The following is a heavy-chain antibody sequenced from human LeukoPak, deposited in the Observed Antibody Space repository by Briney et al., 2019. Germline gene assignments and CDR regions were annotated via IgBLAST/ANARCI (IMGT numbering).Heavy chain of an antibody. CDR3: ARVEIYYDSSGYYLTP. CDR2: INAGNGNT. J-gene: IGHJ5*02. Sequence: ASVKVSCKASGYTFTSYAMHWVRQAPGQRLEWMGWINAGNGNTKYSQKFQGRVTITRDTSASTAYMELSSLRSEGTAVYYCARVEIYYDSSGYYLTPWGQGTLVTVSS. V-gene: IGHV1-3*01. CDR1: GYTFTSYA. D-gene: IGHD3-22*01.